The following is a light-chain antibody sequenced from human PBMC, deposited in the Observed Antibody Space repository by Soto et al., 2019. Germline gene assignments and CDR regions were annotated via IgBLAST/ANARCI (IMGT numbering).Light chain of an antibody. CDR1: SSDVGGYNF. Sequence: QSALTQPASVSGSPGQSITISCTGTSSDVGGYNFVSWYQQYPGNAPKLMIYGVTNRPSGVSDRFSGSKTGNTASLTISGLQAEDEAHYYCFSHRNGDSQVFGTGTKGTVL. CDR2: GVT. J-gene: IGLJ1*01. CDR3: FSHRNGDSQV. V-gene: IGLV2-14*01.